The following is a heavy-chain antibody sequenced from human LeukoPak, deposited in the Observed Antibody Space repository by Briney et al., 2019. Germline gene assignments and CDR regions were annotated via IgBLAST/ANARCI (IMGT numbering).Heavy chain of an antibody. V-gene: IGHV3-23*01. Sequence: SGGSLRLSCAASGLNFRAYGMSWVRQAPGKGLEWVSTISGSGDSTYHADSVKGRFTISRDNSKNTLSLQMNSLRAEDTAVYFCARDYFGSGTYHPYQYYGMDVWGQGTTVTVSS. J-gene: IGHJ6*02. CDR1: GLNFRAYG. D-gene: IGHD3-10*01. CDR3: ARDYFGSGTYHPYQYYGMDV. CDR2: ISGSGDST.